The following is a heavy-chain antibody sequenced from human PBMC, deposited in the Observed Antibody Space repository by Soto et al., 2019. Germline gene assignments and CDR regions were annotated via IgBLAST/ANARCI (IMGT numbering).Heavy chain of an antibody. D-gene: IGHD1-26*01. J-gene: IGHJ5*02. CDR3: ARVRGGSYYGWFDP. CDR1: GFTSSSYA. Sequence: QVQLVESGGGVVQPGRSLRLSCAASGFTSSSYAMHWVRQAPGKGLEWVAVISYDGSNKYYADSVKGRFTISRDNSKNTLYLQMNSLRAEDTAVYYCARVRGGSYYGWFDPWGQGTLVTVSS. CDR2: ISYDGSNK. V-gene: IGHV3-30-3*01.